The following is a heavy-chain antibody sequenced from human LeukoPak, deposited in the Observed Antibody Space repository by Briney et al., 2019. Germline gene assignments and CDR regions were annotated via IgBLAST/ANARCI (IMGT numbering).Heavy chain of an antibody. CDR2: INHSGST. CDR3: ASAKPDNSSGYLFDY. CDR1: GGSFSGYY. D-gene: IGHD3-22*01. V-gene: IGHV4-34*01. J-gene: IGHJ4*02. Sequence: PSETLSLTCAVYGGSFSGYYWSWIRQPPGKGLEWLGEINHSGSTNYNPSLKSRVTISVDTSKNQFSLKLSSVTAADTAVYYCASAKPDNSSGYLFDYWGQGTLVTVSS.